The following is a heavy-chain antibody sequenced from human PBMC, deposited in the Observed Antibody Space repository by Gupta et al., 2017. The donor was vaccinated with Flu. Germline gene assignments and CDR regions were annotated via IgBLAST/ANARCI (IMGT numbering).Heavy chain of an antibody. CDR2: IYYSGST. D-gene: IGHD3-22*01. J-gene: IGHJ4*02. V-gene: IGHV4-31*03. CDR1: GGSISSGGYY. Sequence: QVQLQESGPGLVKPSQTLSLTCTVSGGSISSGGYYWGWIRQHPGKGLEWIGYIYYSGSTYYNPSLKSRVTISVDTSKNQFSLKLSSVTAADTAVYYCATHTTYYYDSSGYYLGYFDYWGQGTLVTVSS. CDR3: ATHTTYYYDSSGYYLGYFDY.